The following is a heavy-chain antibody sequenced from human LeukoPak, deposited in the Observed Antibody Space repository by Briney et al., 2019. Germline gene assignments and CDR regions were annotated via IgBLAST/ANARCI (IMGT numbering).Heavy chain of an antibody. D-gene: IGHD3-3*01. CDR3: ASPKNFWSGYNYYYYMDV. Sequence: ASVKVSCKASGYTFTSYAMNWVRQAPGQGLEWMGWINTNTGNPTYAQGFTGRFVFSLDTSASTAYMQISSIKAEDTAVYYCASPKNFWSGYNYYYYMDVWGKGTTVTVSS. CDR2: INTNTGNP. CDR1: GYTFTSYA. V-gene: IGHV7-4-1*02. J-gene: IGHJ6*03.